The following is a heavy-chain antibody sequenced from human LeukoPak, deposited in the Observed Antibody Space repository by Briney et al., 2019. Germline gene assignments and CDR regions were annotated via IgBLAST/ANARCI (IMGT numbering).Heavy chain of an antibody. D-gene: IGHD3-22*01. CDR3: ARVLTRFYYASSGYKGPYYFDD. CDR1: GGSISSGGYY. J-gene: IGHJ4*01. CDR2: NYYSGST. V-gene: IGHV4-31*03. Sequence: SETLSLTCTVSGGSISSGGYYWRWIRQHPGKGLEWIGYNYYSGSTYYNPSLKIRVTISVDTSKSQFSLKLSSVTAADTAVYYCARVLTRFYYASSGYKGPYYFDDWGQGTLVTVSS.